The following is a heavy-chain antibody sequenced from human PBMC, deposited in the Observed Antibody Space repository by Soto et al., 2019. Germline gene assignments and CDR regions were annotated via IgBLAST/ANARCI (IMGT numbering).Heavy chain of an antibody. J-gene: IGHJ6*02. D-gene: IGHD2-2*01. CDR2: IIPIFGTA. CDR1: GGTFSSHA. V-gene: IGHV1-69*01. CDR3: ARGYCSSTSCPLGMDV. Sequence: QVQLVQSGAEVKKPGSSVKVSCKASGGTFSSHAISWVRQAPGQGLEWMGGIIPIFGTANYAQKFQGRVTITADESTSTAYMELSSLTSEDTAVYYCARGYCSSTSCPLGMDVWGQGTTVTVSS.